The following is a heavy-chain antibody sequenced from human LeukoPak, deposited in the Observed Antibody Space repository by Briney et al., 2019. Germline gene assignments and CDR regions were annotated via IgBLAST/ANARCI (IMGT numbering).Heavy chain of an antibody. D-gene: IGHD6-19*01. CDR1: GFTFSSYA. Sequence: GGSLRLSCAASGFTFSSYAISWVRQAPGKGLEWVSAISGSGGSTYYADSVKGRFTISRDNSKNTLYLQMNSLRAEDTAVYYCAKDPSSGWSSFDYWGQGTLVTVSS. V-gene: IGHV3-23*01. CDR3: AKDPSSGWSSFDY. J-gene: IGHJ4*02. CDR2: ISGSGGST.